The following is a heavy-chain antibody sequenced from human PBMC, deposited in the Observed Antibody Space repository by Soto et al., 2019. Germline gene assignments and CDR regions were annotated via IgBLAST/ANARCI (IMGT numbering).Heavy chain of an antibody. V-gene: IGHV4-30-4*01. CDR1: GGSISSGDYY. Sequence: SETLSLTCTVSGGSISSGDYYWSWIRQPPGKGLEWIGYIYYSGSTYYNPSLKSRVTISVDTSKNQFSLKLSSVTAADTAVYYCARDSCSGGSCYYYYGMDVWGQGTTVTVSS. CDR3: ARDSCSGGSCYYYYGMDV. D-gene: IGHD2-15*01. CDR2: IYYSGST. J-gene: IGHJ6*02.